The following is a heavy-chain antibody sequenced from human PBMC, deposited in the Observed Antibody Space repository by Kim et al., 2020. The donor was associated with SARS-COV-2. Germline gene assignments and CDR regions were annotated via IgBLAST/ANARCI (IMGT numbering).Heavy chain of an antibody. Sequence: SPSVQGQVTISAEKSISTAYLQWSSLKASDTAMYYCARTGYGSELPIDYWGQGTLVTVSS. D-gene: IGHD3-10*01. CDR3: ARTGYGSELPIDY. V-gene: IGHV5-51*01. J-gene: IGHJ4*02.